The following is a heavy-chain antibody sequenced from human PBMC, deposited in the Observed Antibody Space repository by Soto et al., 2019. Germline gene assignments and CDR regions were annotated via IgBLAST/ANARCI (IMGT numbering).Heavy chain of an antibody. D-gene: IGHD3-9*01. Sequence: PGESLKISCKGSGYSFTSYWISWVRQMPGKGLEWMGRIDPSDSYTNYSPSFQGHVTISADKSISTAYLQWSSLKTSDTAMYYCARSGQPPYYDILTGYYGRHLDYWGQGTLVTVSS. J-gene: IGHJ4*02. CDR3: ARSGQPPYYDILTGYYGRHLDY. CDR1: GYSFTSYW. CDR2: IDPSDSYT. V-gene: IGHV5-10-1*01.